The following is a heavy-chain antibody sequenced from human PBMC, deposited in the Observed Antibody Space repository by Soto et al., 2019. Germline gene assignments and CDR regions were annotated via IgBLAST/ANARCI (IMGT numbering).Heavy chain of an antibody. CDR2: INPDGSRT. D-gene: IGHD3-10*01. CDR1: GFTFTNYW. CDR3: ARVKSGSYDWFDP. J-gene: IGHJ5*02. V-gene: IGHV3-74*01. Sequence: GGSLRLSCAASGFTFTNYWMHWGRQAPGKGLMWVSRINPDGSRTSYADSVKGRFAISRDNAKNTLYLQMNSLRAEDTAVYYCARVKSGSYDWFDPWGQGTLVTVSS.